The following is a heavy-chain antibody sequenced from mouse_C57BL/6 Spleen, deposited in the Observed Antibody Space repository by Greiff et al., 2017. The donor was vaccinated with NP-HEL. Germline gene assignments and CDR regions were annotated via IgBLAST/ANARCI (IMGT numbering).Heavy chain of an antibody. Sequence: QVQLKESGPELVKPGASVKISCKASGYAFSSSWMNWVKQRPGKGLEWIGRIYPGDGDTNYNGKFKGKATLTADKSSSTAYMQLSSLTSEDSAVYFCAREEDYYGSSPYWYFDVWGTGTTVTVSS. CDR1: GYAFSSSW. CDR3: AREEDYYGSSPYWYFDV. D-gene: IGHD1-1*01. V-gene: IGHV1-82*01. CDR2: IYPGDGDT. J-gene: IGHJ1*03.